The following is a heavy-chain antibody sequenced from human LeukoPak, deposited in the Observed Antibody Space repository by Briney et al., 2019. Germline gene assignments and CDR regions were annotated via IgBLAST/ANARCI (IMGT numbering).Heavy chain of an antibody. J-gene: IGHJ4*02. Sequence: SETLSLTCAVHGGSFSGYYWSWIRQPPGKGLEWFGEITHSGSTNYNPSLKSRVTISVDTSKNQFSLKLSSVTAADTAVFDCARGPHRFGELLKFDYWGQGTLVTVSS. D-gene: IGHD3-10*01. CDR2: ITHSGST. V-gene: IGHV4-34*01. CDR1: GGSFSGYY. CDR3: ARGPHRFGELLKFDY.